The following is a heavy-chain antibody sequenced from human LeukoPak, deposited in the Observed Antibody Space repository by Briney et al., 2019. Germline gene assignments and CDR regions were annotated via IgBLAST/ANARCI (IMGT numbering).Heavy chain of an antibody. CDR3: ARGLRYYDSSGYYY. J-gene: IGHJ4*02. D-gene: IGHD3-22*01. CDR1: GGSISSGGYY. CDR2: INHSGST. V-gene: IGHV4-39*07. Sequence: SETLSLTCTVSGGSISSGGYYWSWIRQPPGKGLEWIGEINHSGSTNYNPSLKSRVTISVDTSKNQFSLKLSSVTAADTAVYYCARGLRYYDSSGYYYWGQGTLVTVSS.